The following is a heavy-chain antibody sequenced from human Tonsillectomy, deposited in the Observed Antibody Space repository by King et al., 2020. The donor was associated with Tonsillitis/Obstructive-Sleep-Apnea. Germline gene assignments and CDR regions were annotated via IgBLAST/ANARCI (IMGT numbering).Heavy chain of an antibody. Sequence: VQLVESGGGLVKPGGSLRLSCAASGFSFSIYSMNWVRQAPGKGLEWVVSISSGSRHIYDADSLKGRLTISRDNAKKSLYLQMNRLRVDDTAVYYCARAGGGGDFYYHYMDVWGKGTTVTVSS. D-gene: IGHD3-16*01. CDR1: GFSFSIYS. CDR3: ARAGGGGDFYYHYMDV. CDR2: ISSGSRHI. V-gene: IGHV3-21*01. J-gene: IGHJ6*03.